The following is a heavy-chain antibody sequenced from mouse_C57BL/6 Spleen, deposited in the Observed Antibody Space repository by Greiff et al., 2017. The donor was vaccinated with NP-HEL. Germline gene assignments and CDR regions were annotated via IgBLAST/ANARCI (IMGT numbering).Heavy chain of an antibody. CDR2: ISYDGSN. CDR3: ARTRQIYYCGSSPFAY. D-gene: IGHD1-1*01. Sequence: DVQLVESGPGLVKPSQSLSLTCSVTGYSITSGYYWNWIRQFPGNKLEWMGYISYDGSNNYNPSLTNRISITRDTSKNQFFLKLNSVTTEDTATYYGARTRQIYYCGSSPFAYWGQGTLVTVSA. CDR1: GYSITSGYY. J-gene: IGHJ3*01. V-gene: IGHV3-6*01.